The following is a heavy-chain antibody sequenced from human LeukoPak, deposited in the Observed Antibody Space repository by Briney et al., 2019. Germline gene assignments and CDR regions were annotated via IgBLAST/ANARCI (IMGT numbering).Heavy chain of an antibody. D-gene: IGHD3-22*01. CDR1: GYSFTSYW. CDR3: ARHYYYDSSGYYSDSGAYYFDY. Sequence: GESLKISCKGSGYSFTSYWIGWVRQMPGKGLEWMGIIYPGDSDTRYSPSFQGQVTISADKSISTAYLQWSSLKASDTAMYYCARHYYYDSSGYYSDSGAYYFDYWGQGTLVTVSS. V-gene: IGHV5-51*01. J-gene: IGHJ4*02. CDR2: IYPGDSDT.